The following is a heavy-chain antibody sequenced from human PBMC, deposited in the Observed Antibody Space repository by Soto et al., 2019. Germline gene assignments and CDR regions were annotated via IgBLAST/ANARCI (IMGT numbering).Heavy chain of an antibody. Sequence: QVQLVQSGAEVKKPGASVKVSCKASGYTFTSYGISWVRQAPGQGLAWMGCISAYNGNTNYAQKLQGRVTMTTDTATSTAYMELRSLRSDDTAVYYCAREDLYGDSNYYYYGMDVWGQGTTVTVSS. CDR1: GYTFTSYG. J-gene: IGHJ6*02. CDR2: ISAYNGNT. D-gene: IGHD4-17*01. V-gene: IGHV1-18*04. CDR3: AREDLYGDSNYYYYGMDV.